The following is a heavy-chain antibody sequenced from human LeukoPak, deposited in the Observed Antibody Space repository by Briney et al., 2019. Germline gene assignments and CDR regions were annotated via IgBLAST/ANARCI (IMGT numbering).Heavy chain of an antibody. CDR3: ARGHDCMDY. CDR1: GGSFSGYY. Sequence: SETLSLTCAVYGGSFSGYYWSWIRQPPGKGLEWIGEINHSGTTNYNPSLKSRVTIPVDTSKNQFSLKLISVTAADTAVYYCARGHDCMDYWGQGTLVTVSS. J-gene: IGHJ4*02. D-gene: IGHD2-21*02. V-gene: IGHV4-34*01. CDR2: INHSGTT.